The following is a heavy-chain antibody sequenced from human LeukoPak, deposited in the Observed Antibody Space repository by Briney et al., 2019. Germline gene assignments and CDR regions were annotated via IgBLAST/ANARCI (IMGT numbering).Heavy chain of an antibody. CDR1: GGSISSSSYY. V-gene: IGHV4-61*02. CDR3: ARPLYSGSYYGAFDI. D-gene: IGHD1-26*01. J-gene: IGHJ3*02. Sequence: SETLSLTCTVSGGSISSSSYYWGWIRQPAGKGLEWIGRIYTSGSTNYNPSLKSRVTMSVDTSKNQFSLKLSSVTAADTAVYYCARPLYSGSYYGAFDIWGQGTMVTVSS. CDR2: IYTSGST.